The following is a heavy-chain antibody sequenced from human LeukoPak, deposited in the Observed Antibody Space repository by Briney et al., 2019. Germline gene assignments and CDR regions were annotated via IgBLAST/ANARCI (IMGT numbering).Heavy chain of an antibody. D-gene: IGHD6-13*01. CDR1: GFTFSSYE. V-gene: IGHV3-48*03. J-gene: IGHJ6*03. CDR2: ISSSGSTI. CDR3: AKGPPSYSSSWYGHYYYYMDV. Sequence: GGSLRLSCAASGFTFSSYEMNWVRQAPGKGLEWVPYISSSGSTIYYADSVKGRFTISRDNSKNTLYLQMNSLRAEDTAVYYCAKGPPSYSSSWYGHYYYYMDVWGKGTTVTVSS.